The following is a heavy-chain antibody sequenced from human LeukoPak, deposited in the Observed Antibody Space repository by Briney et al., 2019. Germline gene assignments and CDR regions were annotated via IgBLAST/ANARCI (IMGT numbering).Heavy chain of an antibody. CDR2: TTSSGGTI. CDR1: GFTFSSYS. J-gene: IGHJ3*02. Sequence: GGSLRLSCAAFGFTFSSYSMNWVRQAPGKELEWLSYTTSSGGTIYYADSVKGRFTISRHNSKNTLYLQMNSLRAEDTAVYYCAANYGDYGVYAFDIWGQGTMVTVSS. CDR3: AANYGDYGVYAFDI. D-gene: IGHD4-17*01. V-gene: IGHV3-48*01.